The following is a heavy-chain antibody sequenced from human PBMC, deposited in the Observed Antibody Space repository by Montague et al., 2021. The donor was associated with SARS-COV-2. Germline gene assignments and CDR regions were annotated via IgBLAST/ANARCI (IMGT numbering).Heavy chain of an antibody. CDR2: TFHSGIT. D-gene: IGHD1-20*01. Sequence: SETLSLTCSVSGXSISSYYWSWIRQSPGKGLEWIGYTFHSGITDYNPSLKSRVTISVDMSKNQFSLQLNSVTAADSAVYYCARTEYNWNDWFDPWGQGTLVTVSS. CDR1: GXSISSYY. CDR3: ARTEYNWNDWFDP. J-gene: IGHJ5*02. V-gene: IGHV4-59*13.